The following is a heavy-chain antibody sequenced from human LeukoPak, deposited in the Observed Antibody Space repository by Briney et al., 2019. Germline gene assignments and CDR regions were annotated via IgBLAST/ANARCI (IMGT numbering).Heavy chain of an antibody. CDR3: ARDLSPIQTTAPDY. CDR2: INHSGST. J-gene: IGHJ4*02. D-gene: IGHD4-17*01. CDR1: GGSFSGYY. V-gene: IGHV4-34*01. Sequence: SETLSLTCAVYGGSFSGYYWSWIRQPPGKGLEWIGEINHSGSTNYNPSLKSRVTISVDTSKNQFSLKLSSVTAADTAVYYCARDLSPIQTTAPDYWGQGTLVTVSS.